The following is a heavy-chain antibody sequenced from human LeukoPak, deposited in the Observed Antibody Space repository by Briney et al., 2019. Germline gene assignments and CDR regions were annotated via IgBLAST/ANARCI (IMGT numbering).Heavy chain of an antibody. CDR2: ISSSSSYT. V-gene: IGHV3-11*05. J-gene: IGHJ4*02. CDR1: GFTFSDYY. D-gene: IGHD3-10*01. Sequence: GGSLRLSCAASGFTFSDYYMSWLRQAPGKGLEWVSYISSSSSYTNYADSVKGRFTISRDNAKNSLYLQMNSLRAEDTAVYYCARDRSLGGSGSYYNFDYWGQGTLVTVSS. CDR3: ARDRSLGGSGSYYNFDY.